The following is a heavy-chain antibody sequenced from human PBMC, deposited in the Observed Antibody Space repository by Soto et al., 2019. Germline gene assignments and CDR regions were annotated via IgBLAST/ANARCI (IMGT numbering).Heavy chain of an antibody. CDR3: ARGRWLSKYSTSWSFFDY. D-gene: IGHD6-13*01. Sequence: SETLSLTCGVYGGSFSGYYWGWIRQPPGKGLEWIGEINHSGTINYNPSLKSRATISLHTSKNQVSLNLTSVTAADTAVYYCARGRWLSKYSTSWSFFDYWGQGTLVTVSS. CDR2: INHSGTI. CDR1: GGSFSGYY. J-gene: IGHJ4*02. V-gene: IGHV4-34*01.